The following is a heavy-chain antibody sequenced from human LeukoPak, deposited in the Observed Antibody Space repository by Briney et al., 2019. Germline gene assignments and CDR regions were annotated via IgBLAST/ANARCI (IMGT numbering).Heavy chain of an antibody. CDR3: AKEGTAQISTWYDN. V-gene: IGHV3-30*18. Sequence: PGGSLRLSCAGAGFTFSNYGMHWVRQAPSKGLEWLAVISYEGRTMYYADSVKGRFTISRDNSRNTLFLQMNSLSPDDTAVYYCAKEGTAQISTWYDNWGQGTLVTVSS. D-gene: IGHD2-2*01. CDR2: ISYEGRTM. J-gene: IGHJ4*02. CDR1: GFTFSNYG.